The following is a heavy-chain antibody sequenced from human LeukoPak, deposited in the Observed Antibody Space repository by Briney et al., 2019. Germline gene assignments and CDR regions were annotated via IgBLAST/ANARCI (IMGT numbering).Heavy chain of an antibody. V-gene: IGHV4-59*08. Sequence: PSETLSLTCTVSGGSISSYYWSWIRQPPGKGLEWIGYIYYSGSTNYNPSFKSRVTISVDTSKNQFSLKLSSVTAADTAVYYCVRRSSWSTYNYFDPWGQGTLVIVSS. CDR3: VRRSSWSTYNYFDP. CDR2: IYYSGST. CDR1: GGSISSYY. J-gene: IGHJ5*02. D-gene: IGHD6-13*01.